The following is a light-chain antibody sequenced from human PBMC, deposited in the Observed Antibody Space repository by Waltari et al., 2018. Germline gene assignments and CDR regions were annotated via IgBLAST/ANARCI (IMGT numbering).Light chain of an antibody. V-gene: IGLV2-14*03. J-gene: IGLJ2*01. CDR2: DVS. Sequence: SALTQPASVSGSPGQSITISCTGTSSDGGGYNFVSWYQQHPGKVPKLVISDVSKRPSGVSNRFSASKSDNTASLTISGLQAEDEADYYCSSYTSSRTLVFGGGTKLTVL. CDR3: SSYTSSRTLV. CDR1: SSDGGGYNF.